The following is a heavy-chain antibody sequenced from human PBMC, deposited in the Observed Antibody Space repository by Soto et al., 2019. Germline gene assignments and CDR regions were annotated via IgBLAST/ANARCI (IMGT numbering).Heavy chain of an antibody. D-gene: IGHD6-13*01. CDR3: ARYNAASGTYYFDF. Sequence: PSETLSLTCAVSGASVSSTYCWSWVRQPPGKGPEWIGEINHRGSANYNPSLKSRVTISVDISKSQFSLRLTSVTAADTAVYYCARYNAASGTYYFDFWGQRALVTSPQ. CDR1: GASVSSTYC. V-gene: IGHV4-4*02. J-gene: IGHJ4*02. CDR2: INHRGSA.